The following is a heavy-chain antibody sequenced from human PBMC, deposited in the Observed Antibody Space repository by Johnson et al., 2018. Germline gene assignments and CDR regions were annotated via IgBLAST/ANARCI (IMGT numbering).Heavy chain of an antibody. CDR3: AREGGDAFDI. CDR1: GGTFSSYA. D-gene: IGHD3-16*01. Sequence: VQLVESGAEVKKPGSSVKVSCKASGGTFSSYAISWVRQAPGQGLEWMGGIIPIFGTANYAQKFQGRVTITADESTSTAYMELGSLRAEDTAGYYCAREGGDAFDIGGQGTMVTGSS. J-gene: IGHJ3*02. V-gene: IGHV1-69*01. CDR2: IIPIFGTA.